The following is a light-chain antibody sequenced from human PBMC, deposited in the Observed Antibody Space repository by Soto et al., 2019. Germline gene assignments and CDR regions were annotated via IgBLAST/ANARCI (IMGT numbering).Light chain of an antibody. CDR2: GAS. CDR1: QSVSSSY. J-gene: IGKJ1*01. CDR3: QQYDSWPRT. V-gene: IGKV3-20*01. Sequence: EIVLTQSPGTLSLSPGERATLSCRASQSVSSSYLAWYQQKPGQAPRLLIYGASSRATGIPDRFSGSGSGTEFTLTIGRLQSEDFAVYYCQQYDSWPRTFGQGTKVDIK.